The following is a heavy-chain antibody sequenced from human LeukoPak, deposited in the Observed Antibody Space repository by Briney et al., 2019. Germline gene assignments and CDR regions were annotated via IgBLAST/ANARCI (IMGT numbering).Heavy chain of an antibody. Sequence: GGSLRLSCAASGFTFNSYAMSWVRQAPGKGLEWVSAISGSGGSTYYADSVKGRFTISRDNSKNTLYLQMNSLRAEDTAVYYCAKDVGTLLLYYGMDVWGQGTTVTVSS. J-gene: IGHJ6*02. D-gene: IGHD2-15*01. V-gene: IGHV3-23*01. CDR2: ISGSGGST. CDR3: AKDVGTLLLYYGMDV. CDR1: GFTFNSYA.